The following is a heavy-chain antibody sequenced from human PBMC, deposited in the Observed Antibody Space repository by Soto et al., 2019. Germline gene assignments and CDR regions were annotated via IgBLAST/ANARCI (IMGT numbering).Heavy chain of an antibody. V-gene: IGHV5-10-1*01. CDR2: IDPSDSYT. CDR1: GYSFTSYW. Sequence: EVQLVQSGAEVKKPGESLRISCKGSGYSFTSYWISWVRQMPGKGLEWMGRIDPSDSYTNYSPSFQGHVTISADKSISTAYLQWSSLKASDTAMYYCARHPTTVTTSSSYAEWYFDLWGRGTLVTVSS. CDR3: ARHPTTVTTSSSYAEWYFDL. D-gene: IGHD4-17*01. J-gene: IGHJ2*01.